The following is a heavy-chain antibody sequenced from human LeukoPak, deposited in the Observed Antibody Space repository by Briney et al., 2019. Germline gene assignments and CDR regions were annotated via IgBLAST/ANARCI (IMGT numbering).Heavy chain of an antibody. CDR2: IYPGDSYT. CDR1: GYSFTNYW. CDR3: ARTYYYGSGSGYMDV. J-gene: IGHJ6*03. D-gene: IGHD3-10*01. V-gene: IGHV5-51*01. Sequence: LGESLKISCKGSGYSFTNYWIGWVRQMPGKGLEWMGIIYPGDSYTRYRPSFQGQVTISADKSISTAYLHWSSLKASHTAMYYCARTYYYGSGSGYMDVWGKGTTVTVSS.